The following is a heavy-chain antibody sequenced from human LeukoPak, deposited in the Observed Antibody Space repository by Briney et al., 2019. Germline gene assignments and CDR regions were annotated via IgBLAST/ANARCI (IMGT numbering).Heavy chain of an antibody. CDR1: GDSITGYY. V-gene: IGHV4-59*08. CDR2: IFYTGSS. CDR3: ARHPRWEMRGWFDP. J-gene: IGHJ5*02. D-gene: IGHD1-26*01. Sequence: SETLSLTCTVSGDSITGYYWSWIRQPPGRGLEWIGYIFYTGSSNYNAPLKSRVTMSVDTSKSQFSLKLSSVTAADTAVYYCARHPRWEMRGWFDPWGQGIPVTVSS.